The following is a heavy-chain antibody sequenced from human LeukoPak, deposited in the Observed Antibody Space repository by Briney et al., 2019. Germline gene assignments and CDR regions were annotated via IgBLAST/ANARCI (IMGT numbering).Heavy chain of an antibody. CDR2: FDPEDGET. CDR3: ATESFYDYVWGSYRYGHFDY. D-gene: IGHD3-16*02. CDR1: GYTLTELS. V-gene: IGHV1-24*01. Sequence: ASVKVSCKVSGYTLTELSMHWVRQAPGKGLEWMGGFDPEDGETIYAQKFQGRVTMTEDTSTDTAYMELSSLRSEDTAVYYCATESFYDYVWGSYRYGHFDYWGQGTLVTASS. J-gene: IGHJ4*02.